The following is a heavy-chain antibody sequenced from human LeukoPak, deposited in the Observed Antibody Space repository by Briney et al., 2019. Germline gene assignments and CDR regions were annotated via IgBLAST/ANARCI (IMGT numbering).Heavy chain of an antibody. CDR1: GITVSSNY. Sequence: GGSLRLSCAGSGITVSSNYMSWVGQPPWKGLEWVSIIYSGGTTYYADSVQGRFTISRDNSKNTVYLQMNSLRVEDTAVYYCARDPRTTGKSNYGMDVWGQGTTVTVSS. J-gene: IGHJ6*02. CDR3: ARDPRTTGKSNYGMDV. CDR2: IYSGGTT. V-gene: IGHV3-53*01. D-gene: IGHD4-17*01.